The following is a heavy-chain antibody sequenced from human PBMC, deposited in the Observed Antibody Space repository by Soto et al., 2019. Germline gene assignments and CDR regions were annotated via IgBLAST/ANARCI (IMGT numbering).Heavy chain of an antibody. D-gene: IGHD3-3*01. Sequence: QVQLVQSGAEVKKPGSSVKVSCKASGGTFSSYAISWVRQAPGQGLEWMGGIIPIFGTANYAQKFKGRVTITADESTSTAYMELSSLRSEDTAVYYCARATSTYYDFWSGPYYFDYWGQGTLVTVSS. CDR1: GGTFSSYA. V-gene: IGHV1-69*01. J-gene: IGHJ4*02. CDR3: ARATSTYYDFWSGPYYFDY. CDR2: IIPIFGTA.